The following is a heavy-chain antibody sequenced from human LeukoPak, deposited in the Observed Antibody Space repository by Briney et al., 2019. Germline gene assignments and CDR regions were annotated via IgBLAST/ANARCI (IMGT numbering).Heavy chain of an antibody. CDR3: ARDGGYGSGSSYYNY. V-gene: IGHV4-30-2*01. J-gene: IGHJ4*02. CDR2: IYHSGST. Sequence: SETLSLTCAVSGGSISSGGYSWSWIRQPPGKGLEWIGYIYHSGSTYYNPSLKSRVTISVDRSKNQFSLKLSSVTAADTAVYYCARDGGYGSGSSYYNYWGQGTLVTVSS. D-gene: IGHD3-10*01. CDR1: GGSISSGGYS.